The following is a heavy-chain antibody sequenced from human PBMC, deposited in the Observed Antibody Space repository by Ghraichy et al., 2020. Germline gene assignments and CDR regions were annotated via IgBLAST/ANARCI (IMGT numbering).Heavy chain of an antibody. CDR1: GFTFGRYW. D-gene: IGHD1-26*01. CDR2: IKHDGSEK. J-gene: IGHJ3*02. CDR3: ARDLGVAATGI. V-gene: IGHV3-7*01. Sequence: GGSLRLSCAASGFTFGRYWMTWVRQAPGKGLECVANIKHDGSEKYYIDSVEGRFTISRDNAKNSLYLQMNSLRAEDTAVYYCARDLGVAATGIWGPGTMVTVSS.